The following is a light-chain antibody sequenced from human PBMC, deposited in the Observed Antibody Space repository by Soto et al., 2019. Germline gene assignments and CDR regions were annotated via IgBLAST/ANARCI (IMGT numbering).Light chain of an antibody. Sequence: DIQLTQSPSFLSPSIGESVTITCRASQGISTSLAWYQVKPGKAPKLLIYAASTFESGVPSRFSATVSGTEFSLTITSLQPEAFATYYCQQLFDSPLTFGQGTRLESK. V-gene: IGKV1-9*01. CDR2: AAS. CDR1: QGISTS. CDR3: QQLFDSPLT. J-gene: IGKJ5*01.